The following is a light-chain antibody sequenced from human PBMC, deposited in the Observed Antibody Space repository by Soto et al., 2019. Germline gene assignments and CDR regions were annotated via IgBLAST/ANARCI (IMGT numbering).Light chain of an antibody. Sequence: EIVMTQSPATLSVSPGERATLSCRASQSVSSNLAWYQQKPGQAPRLLIYGAYTRATGIPARFSGSGSGTEFTLTISSLQSEDFAVYYCKQYNNWPRTFGQGTKVDIK. CDR3: KQYNNWPRT. CDR1: QSVSSN. J-gene: IGKJ1*01. V-gene: IGKV3-15*01. CDR2: GAY.